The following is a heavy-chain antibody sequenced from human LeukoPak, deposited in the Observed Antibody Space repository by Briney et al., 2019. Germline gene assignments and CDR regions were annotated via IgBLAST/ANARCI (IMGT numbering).Heavy chain of an antibody. Sequence: GRSLRLSCAASGFTFTTYTMHWVRQAPGKGLEWVAVISYDGKNKYYADSVRGRFTISRDNSKNTMYIQMNSLRAEDAAVYYCARRVLGSSDWYFDLWGRGTLVTVSS. CDR3: ARRVLGSSDWYFDL. V-gene: IGHV3-30*04. J-gene: IGHJ2*01. CDR1: GFTFTTYT. D-gene: IGHD6-6*01. CDR2: ISYDGKNK.